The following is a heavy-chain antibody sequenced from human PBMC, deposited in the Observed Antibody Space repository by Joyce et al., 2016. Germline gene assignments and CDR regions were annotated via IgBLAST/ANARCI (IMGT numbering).Heavy chain of an antibody. CDR1: GFTFSSDA. D-gene: IGHD2-15*01. V-gene: IGHV3-23*01. Sequence: EVQLLESGGGLIQPGGSLRLSCVTSGFTFSSDAMTWVRQAPGKGLDCFSTIDNSGGVTNYADYVRGRFTISRDKSKNTLYLQMNSLRAEDTALYYCAKDVSNYIGGSSYWGQGTLVTGSS. CDR2: IDNSGGVT. CDR3: AKDVSNYIGGSSY. J-gene: IGHJ4*02.